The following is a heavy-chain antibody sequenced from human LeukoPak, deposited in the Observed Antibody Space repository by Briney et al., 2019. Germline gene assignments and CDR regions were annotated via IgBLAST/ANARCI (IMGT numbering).Heavy chain of an antibody. V-gene: IGHV3-30*18. CDR2: ISYDGSNK. CDR3: AKGLAAAGFAEYFQH. J-gene: IGHJ1*01. CDR1: GFTFSSYG. D-gene: IGHD6-13*01. Sequence: GGALRLSCAASGFTFSSYGMHSVRQAPGKGLEWVAGISYDGSNKYYADSVKGRFTITRDNSKNTLYLQMNSLRAEDTAVYYCAKGLAAAGFAEYFQHWGQGTLVTVSS.